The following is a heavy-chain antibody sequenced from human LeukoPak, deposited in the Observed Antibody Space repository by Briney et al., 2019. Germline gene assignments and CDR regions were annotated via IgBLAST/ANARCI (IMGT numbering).Heavy chain of an antibody. CDR1: GVSITSDTYC. J-gene: IGHJ4*02. CDR3: ARTRDFWSGYFDY. V-gene: IGHV4-30-2*01. Sequence: SQTLSLTCAVSGVSITSDTYCWGWIRQPPGKGLEWIGYILHSGSTYYNPSRKSRVTISIDTSKSQFSLKLSSVTAADTAVYYCARTRDFWSGYFDYWGQGTLVTVSS. CDR2: ILHSGST. D-gene: IGHD3-3*01.